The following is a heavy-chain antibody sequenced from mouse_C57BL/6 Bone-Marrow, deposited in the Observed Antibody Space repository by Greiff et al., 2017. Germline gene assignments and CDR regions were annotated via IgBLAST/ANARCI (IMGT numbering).Heavy chain of an antibody. CDR3: AREGWLRRGRRYFDY. J-gene: IGHJ2*01. D-gene: IGHD2-2*01. V-gene: IGHV5-4*01. CDR1: GFTFSSYA. CDR2: ISDGGSYT. Sequence: EVQLVESGGGLVKPGGSLKLSCAASGFTFSSYAMSWVRQTPEKRLEWVATISDGGSYTYYPDNVKGRFTIYRDNAKNNLYLQMSHLKSEDTAMYYCAREGWLRRGRRYFDYWGQGTTLTVSS.